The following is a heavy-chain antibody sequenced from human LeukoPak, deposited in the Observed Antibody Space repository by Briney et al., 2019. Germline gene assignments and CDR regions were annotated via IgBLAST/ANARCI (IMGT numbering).Heavy chain of an antibody. CDR2: ISGSGDRT. Sequence: PGGSLRLSCTVSGFTVSSNSMSWVRQAPGKGLECVSGISGSGDRTYYADSVKGRFTISRDNSKNTLYLQMNSLRAEDTAVYYCAKDGLGLGNDAFDIWGQGTMVTVSS. CDR1: GFTVSSNS. J-gene: IGHJ3*02. D-gene: IGHD7-27*01. V-gene: IGHV3-23*01. CDR3: AKDGLGLGNDAFDI.